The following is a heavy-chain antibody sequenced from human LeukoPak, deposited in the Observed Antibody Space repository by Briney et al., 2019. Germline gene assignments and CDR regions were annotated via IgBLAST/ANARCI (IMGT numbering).Heavy chain of an antibody. J-gene: IGHJ5*01. Sequence: GGSLRLSCAASGFTFSSYSMNWVRQAPGKGLEWVSCISSSSSYIYYADSVKGRFTISRDNTKNSLILQMDSLIAEDTAVYYCARGKTAFDILTGYDSWGQGTLVTVSS. D-gene: IGHD3-9*01. V-gene: IGHV3-21*01. CDR2: ISSSSSYI. CDR3: ARGKTAFDILTGYDS. CDR1: GFTFSSYS.